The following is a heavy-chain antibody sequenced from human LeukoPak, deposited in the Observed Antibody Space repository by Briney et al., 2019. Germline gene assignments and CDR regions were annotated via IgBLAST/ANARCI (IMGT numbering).Heavy chain of an antibody. CDR3: AKDRSYSSGWYYFDY. Sequence: GGSLRLSCAASGFTCSSYAMSWVRQAPGKGLGWVSAISGSGGSTYYADSVKGRFTISRDNSKNTLYLQMNSLRAEDTASYYCAKDRSYSSGWYYFDYWGQGTLVTVSS. CDR2: ISGSGGST. D-gene: IGHD6-19*01. J-gene: IGHJ4*02. V-gene: IGHV3-23*01. CDR1: GFTCSSYA.